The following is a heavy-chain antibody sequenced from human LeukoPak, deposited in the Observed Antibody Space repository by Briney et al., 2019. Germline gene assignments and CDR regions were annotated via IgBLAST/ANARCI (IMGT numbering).Heavy chain of an antibody. J-gene: IGHJ4*02. Sequence: SGGSLRLSCAASGFTFSSYWMTWVRQAPGKGLEWAANIKQDGSDQYYVDSVKGRFTISRDNAKNSLYLQMNSLRAEDTAVYYCVKRATGSTKSVDYWGQGTLVTVSS. V-gene: IGHV3-7*01. CDR3: VKRATGSTKSVDY. CDR2: IKQDGSDQ. CDR1: GFTFSSYW. D-gene: IGHD1-7*01.